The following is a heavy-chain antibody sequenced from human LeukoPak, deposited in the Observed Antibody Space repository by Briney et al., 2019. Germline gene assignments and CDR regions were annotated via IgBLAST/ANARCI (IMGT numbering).Heavy chain of an antibody. CDR3: ARDLDYDFWSGMEYGMDV. D-gene: IGHD3-3*01. CDR2: ISSSSSYI. J-gene: IGHJ6*02. Sequence: SGGSLRLSCAASGFTFSSYSMNWVRQAPGKGLEWVSSISSSSSYIYYADSVKGRFTISRDNAKNSLYLQMNSLRAEDTAVYYCARDLDYDFWSGMEYGMDVWGQGTTVTVSS. CDR1: GFTFSSYS. V-gene: IGHV3-21*01.